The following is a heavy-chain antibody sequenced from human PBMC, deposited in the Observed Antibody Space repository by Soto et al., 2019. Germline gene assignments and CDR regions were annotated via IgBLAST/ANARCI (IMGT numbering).Heavy chain of an antibody. D-gene: IGHD3-3*01. CDR1: GFTFSSYS. V-gene: IGHV3-21*01. Sequence: EVQLVESGGGLVKPGGSLRLSCAASGFTFSSYSMNWVRQAPGKGLEWVSSISSSSSYIYYADSVKGRFTISRDNARNSLYVEMNSLRAEDTAVYYCARAFWSALTDAFDIWGQGTMVTVSS. CDR3: ARAFWSALTDAFDI. CDR2: ISSSSSYI. J-gene: IGHJ3*02.